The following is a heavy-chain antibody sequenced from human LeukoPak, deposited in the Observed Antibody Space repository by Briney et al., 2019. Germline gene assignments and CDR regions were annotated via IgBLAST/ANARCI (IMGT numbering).Heavy chain of an antibody. CDR1: GGSISSSSYY. Sequence: SETLSLTCTVSGGSISSSSYYWGWIRQPPGKGLEWIGSIYYSGSTYYNPSLKSRVTISVDTSKNQFSLKLSSVTAADTAVYYCARLKGDFWSGYSDLQFGSAWFDPWGQGTLVTVSS. CDR3: ARLKGDFWSGYSDLQFGSAWFDP. CDR2: IYYSGST. J-gene: IGHJ5*02. D-gene: IGHD3-3*01. V-gene: IGHV4-39*07.